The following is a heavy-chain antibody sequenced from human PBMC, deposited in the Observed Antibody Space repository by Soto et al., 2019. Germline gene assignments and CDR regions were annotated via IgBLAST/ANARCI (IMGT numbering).Heavy chain of an antibody. V-gene: IGHV1-18*01. Sequence: QVQLVQSGAEVKKPGASVKVSCKASGYTFTSYGISWVRQAPGQGLEWMGWISAYNGNTNYAQKLQGRVTMTTETSTSTAYMELRSLRSDDTAVYYCARTYGSGSYYNEKPRGYGMDVWGQGTTVTVSS. CDR2: ISAYNGNT. D-gene: IGHD3-10*01. CDR1: GYTFTSYG. CDR3: ARTYGSGSYYNEKPRGYGMDV. J-gene: IGHJ6*02.